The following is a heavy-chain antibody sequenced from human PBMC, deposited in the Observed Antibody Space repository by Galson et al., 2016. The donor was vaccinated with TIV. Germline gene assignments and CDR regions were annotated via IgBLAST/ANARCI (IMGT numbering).Heavy chain of an antibody. Sequence: SVKVSCKASGYSFTTYTMHWVRQAPGQRLEWMGWINAGNGNTKYSQKFQGRVTITRDTSANTAYMELSSLRSEDTAMYYCARPPYCGGDCFKYDSWGQGTLVTVSS. D-gene: IGHD2-21*01. CDR3: ARPPYCGGDCFKYDS. CDR1: GYSFTTYT. J-gene: IGHJ4*02. CDR2: INAGNGNT. V-gene: IGHV1-3*01.